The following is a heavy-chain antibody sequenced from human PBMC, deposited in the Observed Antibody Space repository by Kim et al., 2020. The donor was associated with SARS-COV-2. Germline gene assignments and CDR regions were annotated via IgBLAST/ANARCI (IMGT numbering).Heavy chain of an antibody. CDR3: ARNDYTNSSDC. D-gene: IGHD4-4*01. J-gene: IGHJ4*01. CDR2: FTPRAGRL. CDR1: GDTDTGHI. V-gene: IGHV1-69*16. Sequence: SVKVSCKTFGDTDTGHIKSWVRQAPGQGLEWMGGFTPRAGRLDYGRKFQGRLEMTMDASSDTFYMELSGLTSGDTATYYCARNDYTNSSDCWCPGTPVT.